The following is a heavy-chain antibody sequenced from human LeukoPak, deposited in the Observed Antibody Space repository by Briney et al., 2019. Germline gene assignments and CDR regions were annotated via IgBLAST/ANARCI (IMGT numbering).Heavy chain of an antibody. CDR3: AKDGSSSGYTEPADY. CDR1: GFTFSSYA. J-gene: IGHJ4*02. D-gene: IGHD3-22*01. CDR2: MSGSGGST. V-gene: IGHV3-23*01. Sequence: SGGSLRLSCAASGFTFSSYAMGWVRQAPGKGLEWVSAMSGSGGSTYYADSVKGRFTISRDNSKNTLYLQMNSLRAEDTALYYCAKDGSSSGYTEPADYWGQGTLVTVSS.